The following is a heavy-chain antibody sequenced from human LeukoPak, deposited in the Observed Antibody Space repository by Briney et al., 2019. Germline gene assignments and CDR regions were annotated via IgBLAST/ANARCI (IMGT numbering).Heavy chain of an antibody. D-gene: IGHD1-26*01. J-gene: IGHJ4*02. CDR2: IYMGGST. Sequence: GGSLRLSCAASGFTVSSNYMSWVRQAPGNGLEWGSVIYMGGSTYYADSVKGRFTISRDNSKNTLYLQMKSLTAEDTAVYYCARVGMLHYWGQGTLVTVAS. V-gene: IGHV3-66*01. CDR1: GFTVSSNY. CDR3: ARVGMLHY.